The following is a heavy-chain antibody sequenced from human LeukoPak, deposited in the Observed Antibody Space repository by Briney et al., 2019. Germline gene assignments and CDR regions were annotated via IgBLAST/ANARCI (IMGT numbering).Heavy chain of an antibody. V-gene: IGHV3-23*01. Sequence: PGGSLRLSCAASGFTFSSYALSWVRQAPGKGLEWVSAISGSGGSTYYADSVKGRFTISRDNSKNTLYLQMNSLRAEDTAVYYCAKARPIYYDILTGYWHYYYYYGMDVWGQGTTVTVSS. J-gene: IGHJ6*02. D-gene: IGHD3-9*01. CDR1: GFTFSSYA. CDR3: AKARPIYYDILTGYWHYYYYYGMDV. CDR2: ISGSGGST.